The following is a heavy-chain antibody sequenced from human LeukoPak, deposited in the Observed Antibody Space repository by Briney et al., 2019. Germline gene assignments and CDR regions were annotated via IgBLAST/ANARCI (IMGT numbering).Heavy chain of an antibody. CDR3: ASQHCTSTTCYAYFDY. CDR2: INHSGST. J-gene: IGHJ4*02. V-gene: IGHV4-34*01. Sequence: SETLSLTCGVYGGSFRSYYWNWIRQPPGQGLEWIGEINHSGSTNYNPSLKSRVTMSVDTSKKQFSLKLSSVTAADTAVYYCASQHCTSTTCYAYFDYWGQGTLVTVSS. D-gene: IGHD2-2*01. CDR1: GGSFRSYY.